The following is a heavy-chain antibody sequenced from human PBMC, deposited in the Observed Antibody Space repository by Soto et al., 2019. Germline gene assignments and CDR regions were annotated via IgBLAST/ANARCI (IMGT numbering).Heavy chain of an antibody. Sequence: GESLKISCKGSDYSFTGPWLGGGGQMPGKGLKWRGIIYPVNSKIRNSPSFQGQVTISADKSISTAFLLWSSLRASYTAIYYCARLEYGDRSYFDFWGQGALVTVSS. CDR2: IYPVNSKI. CDR1: DYSFTGPW. CDR3: ARLEYGDRSYFDF. D-gene: IGHD4-17*01. V-gene: IGHV5-51*01. J-gene: IGHJ4*02.